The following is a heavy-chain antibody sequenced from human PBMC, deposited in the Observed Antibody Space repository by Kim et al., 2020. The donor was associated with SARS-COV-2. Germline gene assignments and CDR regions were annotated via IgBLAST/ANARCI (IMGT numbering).Heavy chain of an antibody. CDR1: GFTFSSYA. Sequence: GGSLRLSCAASGFTFSSYAMSWVRQAPGKGLEWVSAISGSGGSTYYADSVKGRFTISRDNSKNTLYLQMNSLRAEDTAVYYCASHAYSSGWYRKGYFDYWGQGTLVTVSS. CDR2: ISGSGGST. D-gene: IGHD6-19*01. J-gene: IGHJ4*02. V-gene: IGHV3-23*01. CDR3: ASHAYSSGWYRKGYFDY.